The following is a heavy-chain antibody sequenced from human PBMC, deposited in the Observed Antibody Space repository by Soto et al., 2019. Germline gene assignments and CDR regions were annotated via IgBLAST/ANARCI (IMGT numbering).Heavy chain of an antibody. CDR3: VRYPRSVGGSYRPDY. CDR1: GFTFSGYW. V-gene: IGHV3-74*01. CDR2: INSDGSIT. D-gene: IGHD3-16*02. Sequence: GGSLRLSCAASGFTFSGYWMHWVRQFPEKGLVWVSRINSDGSITNYADAVKGRFTISRDNVKNTLYLQMNSLRAEDTAVYYCVRYPRSVGGSYRPDYWGQGTLVTVSS. J-gene: IGHJ4*02.